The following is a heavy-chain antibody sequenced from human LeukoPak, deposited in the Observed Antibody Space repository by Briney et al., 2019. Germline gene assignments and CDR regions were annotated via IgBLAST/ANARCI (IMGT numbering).Heavy chain of an antibody. D-gene: IGHD2-2*02. V-gene: IGHV1-18*01. Sequence: ASVKVSCKASGYTFTSYSINWVRQAPGQGLEWMAWISGYNGNTNYAQKFHGRVTLTRDTSTSTAYMELRSLRSDDTAVYFCARGMSGYTEDPFDIWGQGTMATVSS. J-gene: IGHJ3*02. CDR3: ARGMSGYTEDPFDI. CDR1: GYTFTSYS. CDR2: ISGYNGNT.